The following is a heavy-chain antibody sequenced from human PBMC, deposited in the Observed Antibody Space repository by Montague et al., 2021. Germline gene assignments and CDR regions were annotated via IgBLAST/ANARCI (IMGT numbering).Heavy chain of an antibody. J-gene: IGHJ5*02. CDR1: SGSIFHAH. V-gene: IGHV4-59*08. CDR3: AKQDYFVSGTSYKGFDP. CDR2: MFYGGAT. Sequence: SEALSLTCTVSSGSIFHAHWSWVRQPPGKGLEWLWSMFYGGATSNNPSLKSRVTMSIDTSTSQFSLKLSFVTAADTAVYYCAKQDYFVSGTSYKGFDPWGQGILVTVSS. D-gene: IGHD3-10*01.